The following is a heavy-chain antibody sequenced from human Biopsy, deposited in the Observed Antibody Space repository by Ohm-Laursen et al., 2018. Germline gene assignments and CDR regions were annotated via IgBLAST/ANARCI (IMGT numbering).Heavy chain of an antibody. Sequence: SVKVSCKASGYDFLDFHIHWVRQVPGQGLEWIGHINPHTGVTKYAQKFLDRITMTGDTSIITAYMDLSRLTSADTGIYYCARPSGGVSTIGFDPWGQGTLVIVSS. CDR3: ARPSGGVSTIGFDP. CDR2: INPHTGVT. V-gene: IGHV1-2*05. J-gene: IGHJ5*02. CDR1: GYDFLDFH. D-gene: IGHD5/OR15-5a*01.